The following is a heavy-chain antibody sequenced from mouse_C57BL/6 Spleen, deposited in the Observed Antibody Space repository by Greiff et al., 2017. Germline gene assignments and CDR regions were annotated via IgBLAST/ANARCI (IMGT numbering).Heavy chain of an antibody. CDR2: INPNNGGT. V-gene: IGHV1-18*01. CDR3: ARKYYDYDGDAMDY. J-gene: IGHJ4*01. CDR1: GYTFTDYN. D-gene: IGHD2-4*01. Sequence: VQLQQSGPELVKPGASVKIPCKASGYTFTDYNMDWVKQSHGKSLEWIGDINPNNGGTIYNQKFKGKATLTVDKSSSTAYMELRSLTSEDTAVYYRARKYYDYDGDAMDYWGQGTSVTVSS.